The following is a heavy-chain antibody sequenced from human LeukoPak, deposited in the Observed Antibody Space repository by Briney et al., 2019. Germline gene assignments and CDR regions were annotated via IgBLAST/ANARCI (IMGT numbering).Heavy chain of an antibody. V-gene: IGHV4-39*07. CDR2: IYYSGST. CDR3: ARGKRGSSWDLGQGEFDY. J-gene: IGHJ4*02. Sequence: NPSETLSLTCTVSGGPISSSSYYWGWIRQPPGKGLEWIGSIYYSGSTYYNPSLKSRVTTSVDTSKNQFSLKLSSVTAADTAVYYCARGKRGSSWDLGQGEFDYWGQGTLVTVSS. CDR1: GGPISSSSYY. D-gene: IGHD6-13*01.